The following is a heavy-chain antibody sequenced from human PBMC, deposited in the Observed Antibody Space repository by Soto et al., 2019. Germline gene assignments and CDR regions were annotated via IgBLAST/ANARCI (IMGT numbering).Heavy chain of an antibody. CDR2: LSDSGST. CDR1: GGSFSGNY. V-gene: IGHV4-34*01. J-gene: IGHJ6*02. CDR3: ARGNFYYGLDV. Sequence: QVQLQQWGAGLLKPSETLSLICAVYGGSFSGNYWSWIRRPPRKGLVWIGELSDSGSTNYNPSLENRVTISEDMYKSQFSLELSSVTDADTAGYYCARGNFYYGLDVWGQGTTVTVSS.